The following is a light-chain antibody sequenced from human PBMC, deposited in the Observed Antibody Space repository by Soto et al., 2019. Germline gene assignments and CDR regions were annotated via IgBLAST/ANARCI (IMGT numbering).Light chain of an antibody. CDR3: CSYAGSSTPWV. V-gene: IGLV2-14*01. CDR1: SSDVGGYNY. Sequence: QSALTQPASVSGSPGQSITISCTGTSSDVGGYNYVSWYQQHPGKAPKLMIYEVSNRPSGVSNRFSGSKSGNTASLTISGLQAEDEADYYCCSYAGSSTPWVFGGGTKLTVL. J-gene: IGLJ3*02. CDR2: EVS.